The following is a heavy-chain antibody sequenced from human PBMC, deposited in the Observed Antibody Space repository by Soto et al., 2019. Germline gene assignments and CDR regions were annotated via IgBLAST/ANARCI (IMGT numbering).Heavy chain of an antibody. Sequence: ASVKVSCKASGYTFTGYYMHWVRQAPGQGLEWMGWINPNSGGTNYAQKFQGRVTMTRDTSISTAYMELSRLRSDDTAVSYCARGKSTMIVVVRDYWGQGTLVTVSS. D-gene: IGHD3-22*01. J-gene: IGHJ4*02. CDR2: INPNSGGT. CDR3: ARGKSTMIVVVRDY. CDR1: GYTFTGYY. V-gene: IGHV1-2*02.